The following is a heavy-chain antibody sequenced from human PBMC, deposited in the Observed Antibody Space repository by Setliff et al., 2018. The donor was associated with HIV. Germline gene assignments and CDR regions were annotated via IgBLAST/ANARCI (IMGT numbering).Heavy chain of an antibody. CDR1: GVSISNYY. CDR3: ARGDYPLSTVATIKGVVWFDP. D-gene: IGHD5-12*01. V-gene: IGHV4-59*01. CDR2: MYYSGNT. J-gene: IGHJ5*02. Sequence: SETLSLTCTVSGVSISNYYWSWIRQPPGKGLEWIGYMYYSGNTNYNPSLKSRVTISVDTSKSQFSLKLNSVTAADTAVYYRARGDYPLSTVATIKGVVWFDPWGQGTLVTVSS.